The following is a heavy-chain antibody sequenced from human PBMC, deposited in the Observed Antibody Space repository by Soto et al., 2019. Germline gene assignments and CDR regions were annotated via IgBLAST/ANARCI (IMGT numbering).Heavy chain of an antibody. CDR1: GDVFRSYG. V-gene: IGHV1-69*13. J-gene: IGHJ6*02. CDR2: IIPISGTT. CDR3: ARVRCFNGLCHTADYGMDV. D-gene: IGHD2-8*01. Sequence: GASVKVSCKASGDVFRSYGINWVRQAPGQGREWTGGIIPISGTTNYAQKFQGRVAITADESTDTVYMELSRLRSEDTAVYFCARVRCFNGLCHTADYGMDVWGQGTTVTVSS.